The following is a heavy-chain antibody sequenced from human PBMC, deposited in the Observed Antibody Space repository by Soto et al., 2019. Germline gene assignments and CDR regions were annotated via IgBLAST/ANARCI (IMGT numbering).Heavy chain of an antibody. D-gene: IGHD6-13*01. V-gene: IGHV3-48*02. Sequence: GGSLRLSCAVSGFTLRTYSMNWVRQAPGKGLEWISFINKNGFTIYYADSVKGRFTISRDYAKNSLYLQMESLRHEDTAVYYCARGAATGTSLFEYWGLGTLLTASS. CDR2: INKNGFTI. J-gene: IGHJ4*01. CDR1: GFTLRTYS. CDR3: ARGAATGTSLFEY.